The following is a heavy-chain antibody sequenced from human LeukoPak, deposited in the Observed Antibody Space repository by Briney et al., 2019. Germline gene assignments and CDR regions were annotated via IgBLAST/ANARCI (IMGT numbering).Heavy chain of an antibody. D-gene: IGHD3-16*01. Sequence: QPGGSLRLSCAASGFTFSSYAMSWVRQAPGKGLEWVSAISGSGGSTYYADSVKGRFTISRDNSKNTVYLQLNNLRAADTAVYYCATDDYRGLGYWGQGTLVTVSS. CDR3: ATDDYRGLGY. CDR2: ISGSGGST. CDR1: GFTFSSYA. V-gene: IGHV3-23*01. J-gene: IGHJ4*02.